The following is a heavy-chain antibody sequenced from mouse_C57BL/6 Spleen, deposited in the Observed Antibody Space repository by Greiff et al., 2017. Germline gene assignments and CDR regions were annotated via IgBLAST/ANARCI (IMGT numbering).Heavy chain of an antibody. V-gene: IGHV5-4*01. CDR2: ISDGGSYT. Sequence: EVQRVESGGGLVKPGGSLKLSCAASGFTFSSYAMSWVRQTPEKRLEWVATISDGGSYTYYPDNVKGRFTISRDNAKNNLYLQMSHLKSEDTAMYYCARGGEVTALDYWGQGTTLTVSS. CDR1: GFTFSSYA. D-gene: IGHD2-2*01. J-gene: IGHJ2*01. CDR3: ARGGEVTALDY.